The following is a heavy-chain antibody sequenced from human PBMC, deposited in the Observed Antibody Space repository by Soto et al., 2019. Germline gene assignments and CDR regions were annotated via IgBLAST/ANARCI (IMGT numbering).Heavy chain of an antibody. CDR3: ARDLDGSGSYYTDY. CDR1: GYTFTNYG. V-gene: IGHV1-18*01. D-gene: IGHD3-10*01. CDR2: ISAYKGDT. J-gene: IGHJ4*02. Sequence: ASVKVSCKASGYTFTNYGISWVRQAPGQGLEWMGWISAYKGDTDYAQNLRGRVTMTTDTSTNTAYMELRSLRDDDAAMYYCARDLDGSGSYYTDYWGPGTLVTVSS.